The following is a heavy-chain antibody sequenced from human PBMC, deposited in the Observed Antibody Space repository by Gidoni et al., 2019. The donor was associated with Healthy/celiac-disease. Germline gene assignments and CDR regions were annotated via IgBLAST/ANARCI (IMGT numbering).Heavy chain of an antibody. Sequence: EVQLVESGGGLVKPGGSLRLSCAASGFTFSSYSMNWVRQAPGKGLGWVASISSSSSYIYYADSVKGRFTISRDNAKNSLYLQMNSLRAEDTAVYYCARLLRWGAAYYYYYYMDVWGKGTTVTVSS. CDR1: GFTFSSYS. V-gene: IGHV3-21*01. CDR2: ISSSSSYI. D-gene: IGHD1-26*01. J-gene: IGHJ6*03. CDR3: ARLLRWGAAYYYYYYMDV.